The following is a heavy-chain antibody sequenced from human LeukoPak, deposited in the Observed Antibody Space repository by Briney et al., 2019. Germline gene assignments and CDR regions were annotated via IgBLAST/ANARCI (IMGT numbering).Heavy chain of an antibody. CDR2: IHYSGST. Sequence: SETLSLTCTVSGGSISSGDYYWSWIRQHPGKGLEWIGYIHYSGSTYYNPSLKSRVTISVDTSKKQFSLKLSSVTAADTAVYYCARGWEPYDYWGQGTLVTVSS. J-gene: IGHJ4*02. D-gene: IGHD1-26*01. V-gene: IGHV4-31*03. CDR3: ARGWEPYDY. CDR1: GGSISSGDYY.